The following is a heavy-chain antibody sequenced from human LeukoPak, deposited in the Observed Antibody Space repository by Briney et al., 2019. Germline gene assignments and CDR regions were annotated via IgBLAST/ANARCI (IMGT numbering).Heavy chain of an antibody. CDR1: GYTFTNYW. CDR2: IYPGDSDT. D-gene: IGHD3-22*01. J-gene: IGHJ4*02. CDR3: ARDDSSGHYDY. Sequence: GESLKISCKGSGYTFTNYWIGWVRQMPGKGLEWMGIIYPGDSDTKYSPSFQGQVTISADKSISTAYLQWNSLKASDTAMYYCARDDSSGHYDYWGQGTQVTVSS. V-gene: IGHV5-51*01.